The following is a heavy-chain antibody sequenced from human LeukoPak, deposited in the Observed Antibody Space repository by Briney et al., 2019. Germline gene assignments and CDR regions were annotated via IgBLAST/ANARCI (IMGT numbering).Heavy chain of an antibody. CDR3: ARVSRPGYSYGLNYYYYYMDV. Sequence: PGGSLRLSCAAAGFTFDDYAMHWVRQAPGKGLEWIGYIYYSGSTNYNPSLKSRVTISVDTSKNQFSLKLSSVTAADTAVYYCARVSRPGYSYGLNYYYYYMDVWGKGTTVTVSS. V-gene: IGHV4-59*01. D-gene: IGHD5-18*01. CDR2: IYYSGST. J-gene: IGHJ6*03. CDR1: GFTFDDYA.